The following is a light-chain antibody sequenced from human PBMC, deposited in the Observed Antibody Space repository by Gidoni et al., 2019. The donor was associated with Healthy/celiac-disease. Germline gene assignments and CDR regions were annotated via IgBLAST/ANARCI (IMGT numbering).Light chain of an antibody. CDR2: DAS. CDR3: QQRSNWPTT. J-gene: IGKJ1*01. Sequence: EIVLTQSPATLSLSPGERATLSCRASQSVSSYLAWYQQKPGQAPRLLIYDASNRATGIPARFSGSGSGTDFTLTISSLEPEDFAVYYCQQRSNWPTTFXQXTKVETK. V-gene: IGKV3-11*01. CDR1: QSVSSY.